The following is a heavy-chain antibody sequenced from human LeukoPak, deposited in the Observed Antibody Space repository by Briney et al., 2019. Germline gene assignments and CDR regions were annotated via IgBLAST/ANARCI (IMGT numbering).Heavy chain of an antibody. CDR2: ISNNGTNK. J-gene: IGHJ4*02. V-gene: IGHV3-30*07. CDR1: GFSFSYYA. D-gene: IGHD3-10*01. CDR3: AKDAFGLI. Sequence: PGRSLRLSCAASGFSFSYYAMHWVRQAPGKGLEWVAVISNNGTNKYYADSVKGRFTISRDNSKNTLYLQMNSLRAEDTAVYYCAKDAFGLIWGQGTLVTVSS.